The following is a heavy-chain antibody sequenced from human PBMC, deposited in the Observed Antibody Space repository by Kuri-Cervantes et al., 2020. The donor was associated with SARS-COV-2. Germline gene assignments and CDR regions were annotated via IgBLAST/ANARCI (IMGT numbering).Heavy chain of an antibody. V-gene: IGHV4-59*01. J-gene: IGHJ3*02. CDR3: ARYPTGSSGWYSSDAFDI. CDR1: GGSISSCY. D-gene: IGHD6-19*01. CDR2: IYYSGST. Sequence: SETLSLTCTVSGGSISSCYWSWIRQPPGKGLEWIGYIYYSGSTNYNPSLKSRVTISVDTSKNQFSLKLSSVTAADTAVYYCARYPTGSSGWYSSDAFDIWGQGTMVTVSS.